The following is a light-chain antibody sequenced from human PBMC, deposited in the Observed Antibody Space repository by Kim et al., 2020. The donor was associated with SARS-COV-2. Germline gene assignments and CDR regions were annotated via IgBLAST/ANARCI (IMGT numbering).Light chain of an antibody. CDR3: QKYNSAPWT. V-gene: IGKV1-27*01. CDR2: AAS. Sequence: ASIEDRVTLTCRARQDIANSLAWYQQKPGKVPQVLIYAASTLQSGVPSRFSGSGSGTEFTLTIGSLQTEDVATYYCQKYNSAPWTFGPGTKVDIK. CDR1: QDIANS. J-gene: IGKJ1*01.